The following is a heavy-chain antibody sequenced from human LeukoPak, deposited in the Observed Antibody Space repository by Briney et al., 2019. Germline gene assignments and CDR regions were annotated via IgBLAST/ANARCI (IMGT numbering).Heavy chain of an antibody. J-gene: IGHJ5*02. CDR1: GFTVSSNY. D-gene: IGHD6-19*01. Sequence: GGSLGLSCAASGFTVSSNYMTWVRQAPGKGLGWVSLIYSGGSTYYAASVQGRFTISRDNSKNTLYLQMNSLRPEDTAMYYCARNAYSSGWYNWFDPWGQGTLVTVSS. CDR3: ARNAYSSGWYNWFDP. V-gene: IGHV3-66*02. CDR2: IYSGGST.